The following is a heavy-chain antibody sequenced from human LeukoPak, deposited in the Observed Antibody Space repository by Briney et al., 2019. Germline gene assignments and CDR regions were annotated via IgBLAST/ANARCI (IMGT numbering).Heavy chain of an antibody. J-gene: IGHJ4*02. CDR1: RGSISRSSSY. CDR3: ARRRKGGYYDSSGYYVD. D-gene: IGHD3-22*01. CDR2: IYYSGST. Sequence: SETLSLTCTVCRGSISRSSSYGGWIRQPPGKGLEWFGRIYYSGSTYYNPSLKSRVTISVDTSKNQFSLKLSSVTAADTAVYYCARRRKGGYYDSSGYYVDWGQGTLVTVSS. V-gene: IGHV4-39*01.